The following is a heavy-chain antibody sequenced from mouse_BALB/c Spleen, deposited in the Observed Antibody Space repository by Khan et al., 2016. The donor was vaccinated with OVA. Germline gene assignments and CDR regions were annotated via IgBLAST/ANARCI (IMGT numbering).Heavy chain of an antibody. D-gene: IGHD1-1*01. CDR3: ARGNYYGYYFDY. J-gene: IGHJ2*01. V-gene: IGHV3-2*02. CDR2: ISYSGVT. CDR1: GYSITSGYA. Sequence: EVQLVESGPGLVKPSQSLSLTCTVTGYSITSGYAWNWIRQFPGNKLEWMGYISYSGVTSYTPSLKSRISITRDTSKNQFFLQLTPVTTEDTATYYCARGNYYGYYFDYWGQGTTLTVSS.